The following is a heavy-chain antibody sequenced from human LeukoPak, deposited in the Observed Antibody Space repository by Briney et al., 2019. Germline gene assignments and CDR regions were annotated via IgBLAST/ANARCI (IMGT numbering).Heavy chain of an antibody. D-gene: IGHD6-19*01. V-gene: IGHV4-59*01. CDR1: HDSISNYY. CDR2: VYVSGST. CDR3: ARDKGWNSSGWYGFDY. Sequence: SGTLSLTCTVSHDSISNYYWSWIRQPPGKGLEWIGYVYVSGSTNYNPSLKSRVAMSLDTSKNQIALQLKSMTAADTAVYYCARDKGWNSSGWYGFDYWGQGTLITVSS. J-gene: IGHJ4*02.